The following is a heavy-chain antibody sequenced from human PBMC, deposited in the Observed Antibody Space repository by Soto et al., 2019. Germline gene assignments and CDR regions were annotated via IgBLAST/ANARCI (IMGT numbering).Heavy chain of an antibody. J-gene: IGHJ4*02. CDR3: ARRYGYSFDY. CDR2: IYYSGST. D-gene: IGHD1-1*01. CDR1: GGSISSYY. Sequence: QVQLQESGPGLVKPSETLSLTCTVSGGSISSYYWSWIRQPPGKGLEWIGYIYYSGSTNYNPSLKSRVTITVDTSKHHFARKLSSVTAADTAVYYCARRYGYSFDYWGQGTLVTVSS. V-gene: IGHV4-59*08.